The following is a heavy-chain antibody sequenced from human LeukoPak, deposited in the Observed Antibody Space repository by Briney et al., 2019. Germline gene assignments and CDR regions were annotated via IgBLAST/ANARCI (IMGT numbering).Heavy chain of an antibody. CDR2: IKQDGTEK. CDR3: ARQGPSDAFDI. J-gene: IGHJ3*02. CDR1: GFTFSNYW. V-gene: IGHV3-7*01. Sequence: GGSLRLSCAASGFTFSNYWMSWVRQAPGEGLEWVANIKQDGTEKYYVDSVKGRFTISRDNAKNSLYLQMNSLRVEDSAVYYCARQGPSDAFDIWGQGTMVTVSS.